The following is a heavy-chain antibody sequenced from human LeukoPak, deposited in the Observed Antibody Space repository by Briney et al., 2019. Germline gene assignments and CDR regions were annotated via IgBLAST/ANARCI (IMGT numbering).Heavy chain of an antibody. J-gene: IGHJ5*02. CDR3: ARAVSGGNSNWFDP. Sequence: GGSLRLSCAASGFTFSSYAMSWVRQAPGKGLEWVSAISGSGGSTYYADSVKGRFTISRDNSKNTLYLQMNSLRAEDTAVYYCARAVSGGNSNWFDPWGQGTLVTVSS. V-gene: IGHV3-23*01. CDR2: ISGSGGST. D-gene: IGHD4-23*01. CDR1: GFTFSSYA.